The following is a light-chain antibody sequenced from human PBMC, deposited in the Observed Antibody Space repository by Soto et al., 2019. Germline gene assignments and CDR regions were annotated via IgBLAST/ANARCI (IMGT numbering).Light chain of an antibody. J-gene: IGKJ2*01. CDR3: QQSFTTPPYT. V-gene: IGKV1-39*01. CDR1: QSISTY. CDR2: AAS. Sequence: DIQMTQSPSSLSASVGARVIITCRASQSISTYLNWYQQKLGQAPKLLISAASNLRSGVPSRFSGSGSGTEFTLPISGLEADDFATYFCQQSFTTPPYTFGQGTRL.